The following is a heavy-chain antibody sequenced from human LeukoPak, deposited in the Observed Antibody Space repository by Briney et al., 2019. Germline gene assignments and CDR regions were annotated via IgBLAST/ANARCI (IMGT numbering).Heavy chain of an antibody. J-gene: IGHJ4*02. CDR1: GFTFSSYS. Sequence: GGSLRLSCAASGFTFSSYSMIWVCQAPGKGLEWVSYISSSSSTIYYADSVKGRFTISRDNAKNSLYLQMNSLRAEDTAVYYCARDRHRYSYDTGGYPPYWGQGTLVTVSS. CDR2: ISSSSSTI. D-gene: IGHD3-22*01. V-gene: IGHV3-48*01. CDR3: ARDRHRYSYDTGGYPPY.